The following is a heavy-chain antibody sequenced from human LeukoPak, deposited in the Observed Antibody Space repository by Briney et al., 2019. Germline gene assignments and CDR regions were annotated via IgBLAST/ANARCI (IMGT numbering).Heavy chain of an antibody. V-gene: IGHV3-23*01. CDR2: ISGSGGST. J-gene: IGHJ4*02. CDR3: AKDPLYDSSGFYFDY. CDR1: EFTFSSYA. D-gene: IGHD3-22*01. Sequence: PGGSLRLSCAASEFTFSSYAMSWVRQAPGKELEWVSAISGSGGSTYYADSVKGRFTISRDNSKNTLYLQMNSLRAEDTAVYYCAKDPLYDSSGFYFDYWGQGTLVTVSS.